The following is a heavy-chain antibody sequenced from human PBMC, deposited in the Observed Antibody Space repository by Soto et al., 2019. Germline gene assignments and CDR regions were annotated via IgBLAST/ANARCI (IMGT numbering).Heavy chain of an antibody. J-gene: IGHJ2*01. D-gene: IGHD4-17*01. Sequence: EVQLLESGGGLVQPGGSLRLSCAASGFTFSSYAMNWVRQAPGKGLEWVSVISGSGGSTYYADAVKGRFTISRDNSKNTLYLQMNSLRAEDTAVYSGAKRTVGWYFDLWGRGTLVTVSS. V-gene: IGHV3-23*01. CDR2: ISGSGGST. CDR1: GFTFSSYA. CDR3: AKRTVGWYFDL.